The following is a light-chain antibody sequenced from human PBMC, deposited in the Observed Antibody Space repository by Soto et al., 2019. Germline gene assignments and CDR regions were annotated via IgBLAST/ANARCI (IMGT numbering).Light chain of an antibody. CDR2: WAS. Sequence: DIVMTQSPDSLAVSLGERATINCKSSQSVLYSSNNKNYLAWYQQKPGQPPKLIIYWASTRESGVPDRFSGSGSGTDCTLTISSLQAADVAVYYCQQYYTTPRTFGPGTKVDIK. CDR1: QSVLYSSNNKNY. V-gene: IGKV4-1*01. CDR3: QQYYTTPRT. J-gene: IGKJ3*01.